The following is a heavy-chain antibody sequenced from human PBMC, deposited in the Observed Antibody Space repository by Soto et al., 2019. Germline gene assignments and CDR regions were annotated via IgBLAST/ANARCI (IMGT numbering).Heavy chain of an antibody. CDR2: ISSSSSYI. CDR1: GFTLSSYS. D-gene: IGHD5-18*01. Sequence: SGGSLRLSCAASGFTLSSYSMNWVRQAPGKGLEWVSSISSSSSYIYYADSVKGRFTISRDNAKNSLYLQMNSLRAEDTAVYYCARDQPGYSYGYGLGYWGQGTLVTVSS. V-gene: IGHV3-21*01. J-gene: IGHJ4*02. CDR3: ARDQPGYSYGYGLGY.